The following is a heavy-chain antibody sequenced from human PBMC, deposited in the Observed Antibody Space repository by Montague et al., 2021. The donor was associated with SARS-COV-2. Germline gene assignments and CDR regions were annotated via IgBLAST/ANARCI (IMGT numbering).Heavy chain of an antibody. CDR2: INHSGIT. CDR3: TREGYQVLWSDYYYGMDV. CDR1: GGSFSGYY. J-gene: IGHJ6*04. Sequence: SETLSLTCAVYGGSFSGYYWSWIRQPPGKGLEWIGEINHSGITNYNPSLKSRVTISVDTSKNQFSLKLSSVTAADTAVYYCTREGYQVLWSDYYYGMDVWGEGTTVTVSS. D-gene: IGHD2-2*01. V-gene: IGHV4-34*01.